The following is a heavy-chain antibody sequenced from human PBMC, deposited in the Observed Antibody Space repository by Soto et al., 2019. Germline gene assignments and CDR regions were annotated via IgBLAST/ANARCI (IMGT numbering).Heavy chain of an antibody. D-gene: IGHD2-2*01. CDR3: AHSQSAAMDPNWFDP. CDR1: GFSLTATGVA. V-gene: IGHV2-5*02. Sequence: SGPTLVNPTQTLTLTCTFSGFSLTATGVAVAWIRQPPGKALEWVALIYWDNEKRYSPSLNSRLTITKDTSKNQVVLTMTNMDPVDTATYYCAHSQSAAMDPNWFDPWGQGTLVTVSS. J-gene: IGHJ5*02. CDR2: IYWDNEK.